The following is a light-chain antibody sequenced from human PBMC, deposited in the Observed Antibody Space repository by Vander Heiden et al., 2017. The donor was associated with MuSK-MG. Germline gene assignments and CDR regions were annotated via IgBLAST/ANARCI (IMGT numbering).Light chain of an antibody. CDR2: AAS. CDR3: QPASSVPPKLT. V-gene: IGKV1D-12*01. J-gene: IGKJ4*01. Sequence: DIQMTQSPSSVSASVGDRVTITCRASLGISSWLAWYQQKPGKAPKLLIYAASSLQSGVPSRFSGRRCGTDFTLTINSLHPEDFATNYCQPASSVPPKLTFGGGTKVEIK. CDR1: LGISSW.